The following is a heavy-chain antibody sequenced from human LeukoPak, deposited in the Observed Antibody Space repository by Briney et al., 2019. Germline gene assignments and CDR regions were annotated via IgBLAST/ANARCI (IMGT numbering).Heavy chain of an antibody. J-gene: IGHJ4*02. D-gene: IGHD1-20*01. CDR2: IKQDGSEK. CDR1: GFIVSSNY. V-gene: IGHV3-7*01. CDR3: ARDITASWPYYFDY. Sequence: GGSLRLSCAASGFIVSSNYMSWVRQAPGKGLEWVANIKQDGSEKYYVDSVKGRFTISRDNAKNSLYLQMKGLRAEDTAVYYCARDITASWPYYFDYWGQGTLVTVSS.